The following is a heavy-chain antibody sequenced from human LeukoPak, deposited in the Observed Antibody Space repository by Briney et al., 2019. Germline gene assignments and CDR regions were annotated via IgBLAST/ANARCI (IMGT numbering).Heavy chain of an antibody. J-gene: IGHJ4*02. Sequence: PSETLSLTCAVYGGSISSYYWSWIRQPAGKGLEWIGRIYTSGSTNYNPSLKSRVTMSVDTSKNQFSLKLSSVTAADTAVYYCARDRYCSSTSCYKSYFDYWGQGTLVTVSS. V-gene: IGHV4-4*07. D-gene: IGHD2-2*02. CDR2: IYTSGST. CDR3: ARDRYCSSTSCYKSYFDY. CDR1: GGSISSYY.